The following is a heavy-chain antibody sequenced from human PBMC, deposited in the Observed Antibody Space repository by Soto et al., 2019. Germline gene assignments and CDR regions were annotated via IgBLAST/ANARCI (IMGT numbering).Heavy chain of an antibody. V-gene: IGHV4-30-4*01. CDR3: ARIGLYDSDDYYYPDY. Sequence: SETLSLTCTVSGDSISSDNYYWSWIRQPPGKGLEWIGYIFYSGPTYYNPSLKSRVTISVDTSKNQFSLKLNSVTAADTAVYYCARIGLYDSDDYYYPDYWGQGTLVTVS. CDR1: GDSISSDNYY. D-gene: IGHD3-22*01. J-gene: IGHJ4*02. CDR2: IFYSGPT.